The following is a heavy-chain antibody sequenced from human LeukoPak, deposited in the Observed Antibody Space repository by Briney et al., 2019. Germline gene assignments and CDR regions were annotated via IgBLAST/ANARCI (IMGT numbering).Heavy chain of an antibody. CDR2: ISYIGST. V-gene: IGHV4-59*11. J-gene: IGHJ3*02. CDR3: ARDLVTVTKGFDI. Sequence: SETLSLTCAVFDDSFSSHYWTWVRQPPGKGLEWIGYISYIGSTNYNPSLKSRVTISIDTSRNQFSLRLSSVTAADTAVYYCARDLVTVTKGFDIWGQGTMVSVSS. CDR1: DDSFSSHY. D-gene: IGHD4-17*01.